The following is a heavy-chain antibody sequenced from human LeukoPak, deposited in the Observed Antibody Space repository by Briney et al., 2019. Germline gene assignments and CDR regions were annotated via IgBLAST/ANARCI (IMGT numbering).Heavy chain of an antibody. CDR2: IYYSGST. CDR3: ARSDYYDSSGYNY. Sequence: SQTLSLTCTVSGGSISSGGYYWSWIRQHPGKGLEWIGYIYYSGSTYYNPSLKSRVTISVDTSKNQFFLKLSSVTAADTAVYYCARSDYYDSSGYNYWGQGTLVTVSS. D-gene: IGHD3-22*01. CDR1: GGSISSGGYY. V-gene: IGHV4-31*03. J-gene: IGHJ4*02.